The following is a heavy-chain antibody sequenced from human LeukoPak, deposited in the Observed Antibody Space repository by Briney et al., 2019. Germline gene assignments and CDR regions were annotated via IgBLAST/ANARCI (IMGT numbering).Heavy chain of an antibody. CDR1: RFTFDDYI. CDR2: ISWDGGST. J-gene: IGHJ4*02. Sequence: GGSLRLSCVASRFTFDDYIIHWVRQAPGKGLEWVSLISWDGGSTYYADSLKGRFTISRDNSKNSLYLQMNSLRTEDNALYYCAKDKSQGFYNWGQGKLVTVSS. V-gene: IGHV3-43*01. CDR3: AKDKSQGFYN.